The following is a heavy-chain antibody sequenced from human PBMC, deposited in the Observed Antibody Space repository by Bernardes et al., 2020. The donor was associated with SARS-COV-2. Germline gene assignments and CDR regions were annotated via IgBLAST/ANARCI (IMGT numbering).Heavy chain of an antibody. CDR2: IKPDGSEK. CDR3: AREVVTVTWVAPAFNY. CDR1: GFTFSSHW. V-gene: IGHV3-7*03. D-gene: IGHD2-21*02. Sequence: GGSLRLSCAASGFTFSSHWMSWVRQAPGKGLEWVANIKPDGSEKYYVDSVKGRFAISRDNSKNSLYLQMNSLRAEDTALYYCAREVVTVTWVAPAFNYWGQGTLVTV. J-gene: IGHJ4*02.